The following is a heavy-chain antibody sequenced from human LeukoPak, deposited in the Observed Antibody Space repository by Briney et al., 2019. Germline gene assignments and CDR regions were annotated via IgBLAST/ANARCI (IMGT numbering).Heavy chain of an antibody. D-gene: IGHD4-17*01. CDR3: AREPHYGDYDGDAFDI. Sequence: GRSLRLSRAASGFTFSSYGMHWVRQAPGKGLEGVAVIWYDGSNKYYADSVKGRFTISRDNSKNTLYLQMNSLRAEDTAVYYCAREPHYGDYDGDAFDIWGQGTMVTVSS. V-gene: IGHV3-33*01. CDR1: GFTFSSYG. J-gene: IGHJ3*02. CDR2: IWYDGSNK.